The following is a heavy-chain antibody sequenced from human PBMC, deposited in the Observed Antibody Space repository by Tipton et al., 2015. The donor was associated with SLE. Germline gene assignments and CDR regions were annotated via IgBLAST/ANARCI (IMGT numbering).Heavy chain of an antibody. CDR1: GFIVSNNY. J-gene: IGHJ4*02. D-gene: IGHD6-13*01. CDR3: ASEGSSSLYEPTRQ. CDR2: IYSGGST. Sequence: SLRLSCAASGFIVSNNYMSWVRQAPGKGLEWVSVIYSGGSTYYADSVKGRFTISRVKSKNTLFLQMNSLRPEDTAVYYCASEGSSSLYEPTRQWCQGTLVSVSS. V-gene: IGHV3-66*02.